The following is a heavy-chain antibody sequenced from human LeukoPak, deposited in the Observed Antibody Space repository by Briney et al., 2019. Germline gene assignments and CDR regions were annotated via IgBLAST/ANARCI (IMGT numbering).Heavy chain of an antibody. CDR3: ARDPYSSSFDPGDY. Sequence: GASVKVSCKASGYTFSSYGIVWVRQAPGQGLEWMGRIIPILGIANYAQKFQGRVTITADKSTSTAYMELSSLRSEDTAVYYCARDPYSSSFDPGDYWGQGTLVTVSS. J-gene: IGHJ4*02. D-gene: IGHD6-6*01. CDR2: IIPILGIA. CDR1: GYTFSSYG. V-gene: IGHV1-69*04.